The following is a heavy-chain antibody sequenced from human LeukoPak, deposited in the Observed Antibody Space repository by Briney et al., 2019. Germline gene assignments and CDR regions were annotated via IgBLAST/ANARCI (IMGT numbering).Heavy chain of an antibody. CDR2: IRGSSTTI. CDR1: GFTFSISS. D-gene: IGHD2-2*01. CDR3: ARDARSHCGTDACYGPYFDH. V-gene: IGHV3-48*01. J-gene: IGHJ4*02. Sequence: PGGSLRLSCTASGFTFSISSMNWVRQTPGKGLEWISYIRGSSTTIYYADSVKGRFTISRDNVGNSLYLQMNDLRAEDTGVYFCARDARSHCGTDACYGPYFDHWGQGSVVTVSS.